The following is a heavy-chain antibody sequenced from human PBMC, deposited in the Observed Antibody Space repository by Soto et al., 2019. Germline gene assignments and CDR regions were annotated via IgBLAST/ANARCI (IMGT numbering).Heavy chain of an antibody. CDR2: ISASGAA. CDR3: AKTHDWNYGEWYFDL. D-gene: IGHD1-7*01. J-gene: IGHJ2*01. CDR1: GFTFSNYA. V-gene: IGHV3-23*01. Sequence: GGSLRLSCAASGFTFSNYAISWVRQAPGKGLEWVSVISASGAAHYGAFVKGRFTISRDSSKDTLYLQMNSLRADDTAVYYCAKTHDWNYGEWYFDLWGRGVLVTVSS.